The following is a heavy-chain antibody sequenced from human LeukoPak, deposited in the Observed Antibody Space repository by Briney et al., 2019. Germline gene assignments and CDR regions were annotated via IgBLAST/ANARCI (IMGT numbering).Heavy chain of an antibody. V-gene: IGHV4-38-2*01. D-gene: IGHD1-26*01. J-gene: IGHJ5*02. CDR3: ARPVVGATPIGANWFDP. Sequence: PSETLSLTCAASGYSISSGYYWGWIRQPPGKGLEWIGSIYHSGSTYYNPSLKSRVTISVDTSKNQFSLKLSSVTAADTAVYYCARPVVGATPIGANWFDPWGQGTLVTVSS. CDR2: IYHSGST. CDR1: GYSISSGYY.